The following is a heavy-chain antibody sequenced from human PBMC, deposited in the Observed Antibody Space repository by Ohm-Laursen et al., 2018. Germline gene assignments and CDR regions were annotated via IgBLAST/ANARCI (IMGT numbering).Heavy chain of an antibody. CDR3: ARWAGLCSTRPCYHPIDF. Sequence: GSSVKVSCKASGDTFSNYAISWVRQAPGQRLEWMGGIVPMFGTPDYARKFQDRVTITADTSTRTTYMELASLRSEDTAVYYCARWAGLCSTRPCYHPIDFWGQGTLITVSS. D-gene: IGHD2-2*01. J-gene: IGHJ4*02. CDR1: GDTFSNYA. CDR2: IVPMFGTP. V-gene: IGHV1-69*06.